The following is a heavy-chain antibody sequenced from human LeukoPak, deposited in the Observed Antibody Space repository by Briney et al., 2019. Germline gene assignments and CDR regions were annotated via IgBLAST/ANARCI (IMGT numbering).Heavy chain of an antibody. D-gene: IGHD5/OR15-5a*01. Sequence: PGGSLRLSCAASGFTFSSSYSMNWVRQAPGKGLEWVATIRQDGIAKYYLDSVKGRFIISRDNAKNSLSLQMDSLRVEDTAVYYCARLSGESTIYDYWGQGTLVTVSS. CDR2: IRQDGIAK. V-gene: IGHV3-7*01. J-gene: IGHJ4*02. CDR3: ARLSGESTIYDY. CDR1: GFTFSSSYS.